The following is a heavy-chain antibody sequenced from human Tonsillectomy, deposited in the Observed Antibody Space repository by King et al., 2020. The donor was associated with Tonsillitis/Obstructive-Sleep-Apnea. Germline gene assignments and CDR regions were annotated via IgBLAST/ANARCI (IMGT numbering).Heavy chain of an antibody. Sequence: VQLVESGGGLVQPGGSLRLSCAASGFTFSSHNMNWFRQAPGKGLEWISFIVDSSCTTYYADSVKGRFTISRDNAKNSLYLQMNSLRDEDTAVYYCARRLDSWGQGTLVTVSS. CDR2: IVDSSCTT. CDR1: GFTFSSHN. J-gene: IGHJ4*02. V-gene: IGHV3-48*02. CDR3: ARRLDS.